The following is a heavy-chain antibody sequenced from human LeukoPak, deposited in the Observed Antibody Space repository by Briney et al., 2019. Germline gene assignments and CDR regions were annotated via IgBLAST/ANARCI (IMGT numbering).Heavy chain of an antibody. CDR3: ARVVAGYSSGWRFDY. J-gene: IGHJ4*02. Sequence: SGTLSLTCAVSGGSISSSNWWSWVRQPPGKGLEWIGEIYHSGSTNYNPSLKSRVTISVDKSKNQFSLKLSSVTAADTAVYYCARVVAGYSSGWRFDYWGQGTLVTVSS. CDR1: GGSISSSNW. CDR2: IYHSGST. D-gene: IGHD6-25*01. V-gene: IGHV4-4*02.